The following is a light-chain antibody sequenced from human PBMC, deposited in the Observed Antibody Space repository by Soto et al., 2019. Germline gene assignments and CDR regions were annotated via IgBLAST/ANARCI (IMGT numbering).Light chain of an antibody. CDR1: QSVSSY. Sequence: EIVLTQSPATLSLSPGERATLSCRASQSVSSYLAWYQQKPGQAPRLLIYGASTRATDIPARFSGSGFGTEFTLTISSLQSEDFAVYYCQHYNYWPPRITFGQGTRLEIK. CDR2: GAS. V-gene: IGKV3-15*01. CDR3: QHYNYWPPRIT. J-gene: IGKJ5*01.